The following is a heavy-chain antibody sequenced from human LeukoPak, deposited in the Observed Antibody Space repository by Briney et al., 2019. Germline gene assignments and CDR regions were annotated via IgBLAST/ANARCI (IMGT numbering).Heavy chain of an antibody. CDR1: RFTFNTYS. CDR3: AKGGLVWFGELN. Sequence: AGSLTLSCAAYRFTFNTYSMSWVRQAPGKGLEWVAAINSSGSTTYYADSMKGRFTISRDDSKNTLYLQMNSLRAEDTAVYYCAKGGLVWFGELNWGPGTLVTAFS. CDR2: INSSGSTT. V-gene: IGHV3-23*01. D-gene: IGHD3-10*01. J-gene: IGHJ4*02.